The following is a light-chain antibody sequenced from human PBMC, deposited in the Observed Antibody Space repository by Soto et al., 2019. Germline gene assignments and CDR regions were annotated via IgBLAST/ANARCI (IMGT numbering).Light chain of an antibody. J-gene: IGLJ2*01. CDR1: SSDVGGYNY. CDR2: EVN. V-gene: IGLV2-14*01. CDR3: TSYTTTSIVA. Sequence: QSALTQPASVSGSPGQSITISCTGTSSDVGGYNYVSWFQQHPGKAPKVMIYEVNNRPAGVSHRFSGSKSGNTASLTISGLQAEDEPDYYCTSYTTTSIVAFGGGTKLTVL.